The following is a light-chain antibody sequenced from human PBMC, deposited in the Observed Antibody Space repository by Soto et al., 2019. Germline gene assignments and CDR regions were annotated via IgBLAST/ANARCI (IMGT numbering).Light chain of an antibody. Sequence: EIVMTQSPAALSVSPGERATLSCRASQSVSSNLAWYQQKPGQAPRLLIYGASTRATGIPARFSGSGSGTEFTLIIGSLQSEDFAVYYCQQYNYWPPITFGQGTRLEIK. CDR1: QSVSSN. J-gene: IGKJ5*01. CDR2: GAS. V-gene: IGKV3-15*01. CDR3: QQYNYWPPIT.